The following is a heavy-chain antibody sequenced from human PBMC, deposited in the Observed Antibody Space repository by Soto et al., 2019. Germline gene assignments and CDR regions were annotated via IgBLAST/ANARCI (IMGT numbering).Heavy chain of an antibody. CDR3: ARGTEQWLGSYYYYGMDV. CDR1: GGSISSYY. Sequence: SETLSLTCTVSGGSISSYYWSWIRQPPGKGLEWIGYIYYSGSTNYNPSLKSRVTISLDTSKNQFYLKLSSVTAADTAVYYCARGTEQWLGSYYYYGMDVWGQGTTVTVSS. J-gene: IGHJ6*02. CDR2: IYYSGST. D-gene: IGHD6-19*01. V-gene: IGHV4-59*01.